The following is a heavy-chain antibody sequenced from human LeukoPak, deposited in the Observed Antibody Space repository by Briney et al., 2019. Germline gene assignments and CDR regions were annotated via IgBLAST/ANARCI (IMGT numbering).Heavy chain of an antibody. CDR3: ARDYDSSGYQPPDY. Sequence: ASVKVSCKASGYTFIGYYMHWVRQAPGQGLEWMGWINPSSGGTSYAQKFQGRVTMTRDTSISTAYMELSRLISDDTAVYYCARDYDSSGYQPPDYWGQGTLVTVSS. D-gene: IGHD3-22*01. CDR1: GYTFIGYY. CDR2: INPSSGGT. V-gene: IGHV1-2*02. J-gene: IGHJ4*02.